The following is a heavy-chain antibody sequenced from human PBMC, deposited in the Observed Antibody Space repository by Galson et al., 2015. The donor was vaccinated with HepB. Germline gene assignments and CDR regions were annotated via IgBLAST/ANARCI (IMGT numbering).Heavy chain of an antibody. CDR3: AREQGVRDWGPANYYYYYYMDV. D-gene: IGHD3-10*01. CDR1: GYTLSNYA. CDR2: INAANGNT. V-gene: IGHV1-3*01. J-gene: IGHJ6*03. Sequence: SVKVSCKASGYTLSNYAIHWVRQAPGQSLECMGWINAANGNTKYSQKFQGRVTITRDTSASTAYMELSSLRSEDTAVYYCAREQGVRDWGPANYYYYYYMDVWGKGTTVTVSS.